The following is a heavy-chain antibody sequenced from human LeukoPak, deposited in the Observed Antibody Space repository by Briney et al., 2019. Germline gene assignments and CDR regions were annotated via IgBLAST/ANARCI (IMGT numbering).Heavy chain of an antibody. D-gene: IGHD6-13*01. CDR1: GFTFSSYA. J-gene: IGHJ4*02. CDR2: ISYDGSNK. Sequence: PGRSLRLSCAASGFTFSSYAMHWVRQAPGKGLEWVAVISYDGSNKYYADSVKGRFTISRDNSKNTLYLQMNSLRADDTDVYYCARDVAAGIFIFSFDYWGQGTLVTVSS. V-gene: IGHV3-30*01. CDR3: ARDVAAGIFIFSFDY.